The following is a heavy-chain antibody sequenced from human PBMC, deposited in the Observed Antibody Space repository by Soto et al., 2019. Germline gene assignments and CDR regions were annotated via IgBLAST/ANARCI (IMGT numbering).Heavy chain of an antibody. D-gene: IGHD6-6*01. CDR3: ARDGREQLVRGRSFDWFDP. CDR1: GGTFSIYA. CDR2: IIPIFGTA. Sequence: SVKVSCKASGGTFSIYAISCVLQAPLQGLDWMGGIIPIFGTANYAQKFQGRVTITADESTSTAYMELSSLRSEDTAVYYCARDGREQLVRGRSFDWFDPWGQGTLVTVSS. J-gene: IGHJ5*02. V-gene: IGHV1-69*13.